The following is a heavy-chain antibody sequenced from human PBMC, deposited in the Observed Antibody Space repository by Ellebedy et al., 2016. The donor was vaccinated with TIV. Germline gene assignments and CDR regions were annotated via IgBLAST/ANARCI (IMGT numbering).Heavy chain of an antibody. CDR2: ISDDGSNK. Sequence: GESLKISXAASGLTFSSFAIHWVRQAPGKGLEWVAVISDDGSNKYYIDSVKGRFTISRDNSKNTLYLQMNSLRAEDTAVYYCAKGWLGAGAGTDFDYWGRGTLVTVSS. J-gene: IGHJ4*02. CDR1: GLTFSSFA. V-gene: IGHV3-30*04. D-gene: IGHD6-13*01. CDR3: AKGWLGAGAGTDFDY.